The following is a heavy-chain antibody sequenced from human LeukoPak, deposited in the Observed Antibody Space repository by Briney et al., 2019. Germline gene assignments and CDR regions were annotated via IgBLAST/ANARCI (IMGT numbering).Heavy chain of an antibody. J-gene: IGHJ4*02. CDR2: IRFDGSHK. CDR1: GFTFSSYG. CDR3: ARETDSTLFDY. D-gene: IGHD2-2*01. V-gene: IGHV3-30*02. Sequence: GGSLRLSCAASGFTFSSYGMHWVRQAPGKGLEWVAFIRFDGSHKYYADSVKGRFTISRGNAKNSLYLQMNILRAEDTAVYYCARETDSTLFDYWGQGTLVTVSS.